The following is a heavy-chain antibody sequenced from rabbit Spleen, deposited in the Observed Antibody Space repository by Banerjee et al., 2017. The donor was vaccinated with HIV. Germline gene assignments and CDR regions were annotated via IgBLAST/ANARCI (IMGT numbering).Heavy chain of an antibody. Sequence: QEQLVESGGGLVQPEGSLTLTCKASGFDFSRGYDMCWVRQAPGKGLEWIGCIYTGNVKTYYASWAKGRFIMSRTSSTTVTLQMTSLTDADTATYFCARDLVAVIGWNFNLWGPGTLVTVS. CDR1: GFDFSRGYD. V-gene: IGHV1S45*01. J-gene: IGHJ4*01. CDR2: IYTGNVKT. D-gene: IGHD1-1*01. CDR3: ARDLVAVIGWNFNL.